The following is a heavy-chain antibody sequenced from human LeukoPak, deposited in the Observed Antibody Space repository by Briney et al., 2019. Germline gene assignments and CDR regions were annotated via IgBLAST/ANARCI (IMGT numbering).Heavy chain of an antibody. J-gene: IGHJ5*02. D-gene: IGHD3-10*01. CDR1: GFTVSSNH. Sequence: PGGSLRLSCAASGFTVSSNHMSWVRQAPGKGLEWVSVIYSGGSTYYADSVKGRFTISRDSSKNTLYLQMNSLRAEDTAVYYCARDQKPSGIRGLTIESVWFDPWGQGTLVTVSS. CDR3: ARDQKPSGIRGLTIESVWFDP. V-gene: IGHV3-53*01. CDR2: IYSGGST.